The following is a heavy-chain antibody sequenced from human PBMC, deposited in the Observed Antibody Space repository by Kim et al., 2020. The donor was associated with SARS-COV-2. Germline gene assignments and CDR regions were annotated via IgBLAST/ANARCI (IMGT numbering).Heavy chain of an antibody. D-gene: IGHD3-3*01. J-gene: IGHJ6*02. V-gene: IGHV4-39*01. CDR2: IYYSGST. CDR1: GGSISSSSYY. CDR3: ASHGSLGRIFGATYYGMDV. Sequence: SETLSLTCTVSGGSISSSSYYWGWIRQPPGKGLEWIGSIYYSGSTYYNPFLKSRVTISVDTSKNQFSLKLSSVTAADTAVYYCASHGSLGRIFGATYYGMDVWGPGPTVPVSS.